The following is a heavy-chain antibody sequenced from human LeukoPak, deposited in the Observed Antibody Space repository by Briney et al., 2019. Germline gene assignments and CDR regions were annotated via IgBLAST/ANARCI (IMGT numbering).Heavy chain of an antibody. CDR3: AREGGFYRPLDY. V-gene: IGHV4-59*12. D-gene: IGHD3-3*01. CDR1: GGSISRYY. CDR2: VHLDGRT. Sequence: KPSETLSLTCTVSGGSISRYYWSWIRQPPGKGLEWIGEVHLDGRTNYNPSLKSRLIMSVDLPENHISLKLTSVTAADTAVYYCAREGGFYRPLDYSGQGTLVTVSS. J-gene: IGHJ4*02.